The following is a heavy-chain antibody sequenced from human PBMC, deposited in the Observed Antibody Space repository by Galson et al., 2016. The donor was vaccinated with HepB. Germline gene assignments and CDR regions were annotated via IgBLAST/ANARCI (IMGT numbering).Heavy chain of an antibody. CDR1: GFTFSTYW. CDR2: IGGSGGNT. CDR3: ARDRDARPYDY. V-gene: IGHV3-23*01. J-gene: IGHJ4*02. D-gene: IGHD5-24*01. Sequence: SLRLSCAASGFTFSTYWMHWVRQAPGKGLEWVSTIGGSGGNTHYADSVKGRFTISRDNSKNTLYLQMNSLRAEDTAIYYCARDRDARPYDYWGQGTLVIVSS.